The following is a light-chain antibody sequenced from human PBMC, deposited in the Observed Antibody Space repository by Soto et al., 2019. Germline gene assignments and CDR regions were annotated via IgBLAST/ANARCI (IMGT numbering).Light chain of an antibody. CDR2: TCS. J-gene: IGLJ1*01. CDR3: QSYDSSLSRYV. Sequence: QSVLTQPPSVSGAPGQRVTISCTGGSSNIGAGYVVHWYQQLPGTAPKLLIYTCSDRPSGVSDRFSGSKSGTSASLAITGLQAEDEADYYCQSYDSSLSRYVFGAGTKVTVL. CDR1: SSNIGAGYV. V-gene: IGLV1-40*01.